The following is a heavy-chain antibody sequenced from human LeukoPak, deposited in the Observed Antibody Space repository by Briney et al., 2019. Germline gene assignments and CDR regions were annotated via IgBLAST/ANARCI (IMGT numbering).Heavy chain of an antibody. Sequence: GASVKVSCKASGFTFTSYDINWVRQAAGQGLEWMGWMNPNNGNTGYAQEFQGRVTMTRDTTISTAYMELRSLRSEDTAVYYCAKQLGYCSDGSCYFPYWGQGTLVTVSS. J-gene: IGHJ4*02. CDR3: AKQLGYCSDGSCYFPY. CDR1: GFTFTSYD. CDR2: MNPNNGNT. D-gene: IGHD2-15*01. V-gene: IGHV1-8*01.